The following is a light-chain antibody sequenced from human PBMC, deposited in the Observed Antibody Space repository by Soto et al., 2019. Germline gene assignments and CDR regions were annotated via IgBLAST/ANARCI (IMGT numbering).Light chain of an antibody. CDR2: DAS. CDR1: QSISRT. V-gene: IGKV3D-15*01. CDR3: QQYNNWPLT. Sequence: EIVLTQSPDTLSVSPWERATLSCRASQSISRTLAWYQQKSGQPPRLLIYDASTRATGFPARFSGSRSGTEFTLTISSLQSADFAVYYCQQYNNWPLTFGGGTKVDIK. J-gene: IGKJ4*01.